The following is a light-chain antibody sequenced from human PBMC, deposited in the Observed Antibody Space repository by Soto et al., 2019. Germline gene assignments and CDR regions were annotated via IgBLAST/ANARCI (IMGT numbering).Light chain of an antibody. J-gene: IGLJ2*01. Sequence: QWALAQPASVSGSPGQSITISCTGTSIDVGGYNYVSWYQQHPGKAPKLMIYDVSNRPSGVSNRFSGSKSGNTASLTISGLQAEDEADYYCSSYTSSIVVFGGGTKVTVL. CDR1: SIDVGGYNY. CDR3: SSYTSSIVV. CDR2: DVS. V-gene: IGLV2-14*01.